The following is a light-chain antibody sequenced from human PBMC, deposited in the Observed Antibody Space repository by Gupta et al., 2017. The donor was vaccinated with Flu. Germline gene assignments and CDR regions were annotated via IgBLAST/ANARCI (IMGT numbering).Light chain of an antibody. J-gene: IGLJ2*01. Sequence: SWFQKIPDASPRLIXYEVDLRPSGVPNRFSGSQSDNTAVLTISGLQADDEADYFCCSQTTANIRLFGGGTRLTV. CDR2: EVD. CDR3: CSQTTANIRL. V-gene: IGLV2-14*03.